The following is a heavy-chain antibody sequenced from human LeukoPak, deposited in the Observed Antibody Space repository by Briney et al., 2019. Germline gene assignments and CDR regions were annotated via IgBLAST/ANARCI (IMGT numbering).Heavy chain of an antibody. CDR3: TTDCSSTNCYDYYYYYMDV. J-gene: IGHJ6*03. V-gene: IGHV3-15*01. D-gene: IGHD2-2*01. CDR2: IKSKTDGGTT. CDR1: GFSFSSYA. Sequence: GGSLRLSCAASGFSFSSYAMSWVRQAPGKGLEWVGRIKSKTDGGTTDYAAPVKGRFTISRDDSKNTLYLQMNSLKTEDTAVYYCTTDCSSTNCYDYYYYYMDVWGKGTTVTVSS.